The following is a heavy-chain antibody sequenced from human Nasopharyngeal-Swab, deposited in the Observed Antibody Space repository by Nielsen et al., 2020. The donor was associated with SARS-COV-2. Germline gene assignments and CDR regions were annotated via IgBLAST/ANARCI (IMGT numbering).Heavy chain of an antibody. J-gene: IGHJ6*02. Sequence: LKISCAASGFTFSSYGMHWVRQAPGKGLEWVAVISYDGSNKYYADSVKGRFTISRDNSKNTLYLQMNSLRAEDTAVYYCARSYVWGQGTTVTVSS. CDR3: ARSYV. V-gene: IGHV3-30*03. CDR1: GFTFSSYG. CDR2: ISYDGSNK.